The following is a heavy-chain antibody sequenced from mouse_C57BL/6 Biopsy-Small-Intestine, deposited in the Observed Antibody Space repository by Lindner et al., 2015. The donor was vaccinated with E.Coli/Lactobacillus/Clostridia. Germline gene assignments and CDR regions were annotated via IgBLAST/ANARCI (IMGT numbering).Heavy chain of an antibody. J-gene: IGHJ1*03. V-gene: IGHV1-80*01. Sequence: VQLQESGPELVKPGASVKISCKASGYAFSSSWMNWVKQRPGKGLGWIGQIYPGYGDTNYNGKFKGKATLTADKSSSTAYMQLSTLTSEDSAVYFCARDPHYYGSSYHWYFDVWGTGTTVTVSS. CDR2: IYPGYGDT. CDR1: GYAFSSSW. CDR3: ARDPHYYGSSYHWYFDV. D-gene: IGHD1-1*01.